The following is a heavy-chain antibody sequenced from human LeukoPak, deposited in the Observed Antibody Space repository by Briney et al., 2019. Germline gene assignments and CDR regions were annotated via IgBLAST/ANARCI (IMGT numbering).Heavy chain of an antibody. J-gene: IGHJ4*02. D-gene: IGHD1-14*01. CDR2: IYYSGSA. CDR1: GDSISSDF. Sequence: SETLSLTCTVSGDSISSDFWSWIRQPPGKGLEWIGYIYYSGSANYNPSLQSRVTISVDTSKSQFSLNLSSVTAADTAVYYCARGKGTPGYFDYWGQGTLVTVSS. V-gene: IGHV4-59*01. CDR3: ARGKGTPGYFDY.